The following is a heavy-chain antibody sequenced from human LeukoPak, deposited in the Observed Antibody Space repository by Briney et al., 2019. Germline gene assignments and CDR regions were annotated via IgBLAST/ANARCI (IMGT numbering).Heavy chain of an antibody. D-gene: IGHD2-2*01. CDR1: GYTFTGYY. V-gene: IGHV1-2*02. CDR3: AREDQLLRGFDY. Sequence: ASVKVSCKASGYTFTGYYMHWVRQAPGQGLEWMGWINPNSGGTNYTQKFQGRVTMTRDTSISTAYMELSRLRSGDTAVYYCAREDQLLRGFDYRGQGTLVTVSS. CDR2: INPNSGGT. J-gene: IGHJ4*02.